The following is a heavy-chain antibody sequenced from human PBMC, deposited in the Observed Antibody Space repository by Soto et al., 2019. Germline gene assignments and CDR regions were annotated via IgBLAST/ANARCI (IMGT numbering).Heavy chain of an antibody. D-gene: IGHD3-22*01. CDR1: GGTFGSDA. J-gene: IGHJ5*02. Sequence: PVKGSCKASGGTFGSDALTWVRQAPGQGVEGGGRFIPIFGTTNYAQNLQGRVTISADKSTLTSYMELHSLTSDDTALYYCARDRTDSGYYTNWLDPWGQGTQVTVSS. V-gene: IGHV1-69*06. CDR3: ARDRTDSGYYTNWLDP. CDR2: FIPIFGTT.